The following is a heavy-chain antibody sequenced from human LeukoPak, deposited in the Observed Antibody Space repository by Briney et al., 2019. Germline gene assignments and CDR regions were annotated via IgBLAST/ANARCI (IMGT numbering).Heavy chain of an antibody. CDR1: GYSFTSYW. V-gene: IGHV5-51*01. Sequence: GESLKISCKGSGYSFTSYWFGWVRQMPGKGLEWMGIIYPGDSDTRYSPSFQGQVTISADKSISTAYLQWSSLKASDTAMYYCARRIQLWNDAFDIWGQGTMVTVSS. CDR2: IYPGDSDT. CDR3: ARRIQLWNDAFDI. J-gene: IGHJ3*02. D-gene: IGHD5-18*01.